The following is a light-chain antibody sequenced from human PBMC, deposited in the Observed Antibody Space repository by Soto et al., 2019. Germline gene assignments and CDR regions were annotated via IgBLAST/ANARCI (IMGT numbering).Light chain of an antibody. V-gene: IGLV2-14*01. J-gene: IGLJ2*01. Sequence: QSALTQPASVSGSPGQSITISCTGTSSDVGSYNYVSLDQQYPGKAPKLMIYDVSKRPSGVSYRFSGSKSGNTASLTISGLQAEDEADYYCSSYTTSSTPVVFGGGTKLTVL. CDR3: SSYTTSSTPVV. CDR1: SSDVGSYNY. CDR2: DVS.